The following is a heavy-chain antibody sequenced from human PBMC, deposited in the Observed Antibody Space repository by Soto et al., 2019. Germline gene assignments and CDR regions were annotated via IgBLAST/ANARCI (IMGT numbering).Heavy chain of an antibody. CDR1: GFTFSSYG. CDR2: ISYDGSNK. Sequence: GGSLRLSCAASGFTFSSYGMHWVRQAPGKGLEWVAVISYDGSNKYYADSVKGRFTISRDNSKNTLYLQMNSLVAEDTAVYYCAKDQWGKSKGGYYYYGMDVWGQGTTVTVSS. V-gene: IGHV3-30*18. D-gene: IGHD3-16*01. J-gene: IGHJ6*02. CDR3: AKDQWGKSKGGYYYYGMDV.